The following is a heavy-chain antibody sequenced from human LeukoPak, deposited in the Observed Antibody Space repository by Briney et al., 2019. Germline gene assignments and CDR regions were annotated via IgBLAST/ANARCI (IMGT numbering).Heavy chain of an antibody. V-gene: IGHV5-51*01. CDR3: ARHGLNGPADELLPIDY. J-gene: IGHJ4*02. CDR1: GYSIISYC. D-gene: IGHD2-15*01. Sequence: GESLKRSSKGSGYSIISYCISWVRQMPGKGLEWMGIIYPGDSDTRYSPSFQGQVTISANKSISTAYLQWSSLKASDTAMYYCARHGLNGPADELLPIDYWGQGTLVTVSS. CDR2: IYPGDSDT.